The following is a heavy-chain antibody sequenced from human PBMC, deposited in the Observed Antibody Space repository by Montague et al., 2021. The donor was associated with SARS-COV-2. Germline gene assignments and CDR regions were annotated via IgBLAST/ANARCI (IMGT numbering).Heavy chain of an antibody. CDR3: ARGLTDVTVILVFVGASLYFDS. V-gene: IGHV4-34*01. Sequence: SETLSLTCAVYGGSFSGHSWTWIRQPPGKGLEWIGEINHSGGTXXXPSXXXQVTISVDTSKNQFSLKLSSLTAADTAVYYCARGLTDVTVILVFVGASLYFDSWGQGALVTVSS. D-gene: IGHD3-22*01. J-gene: IGHJ4*02. CDR1: GGSFSGHS. CDR2: INHSGGT.